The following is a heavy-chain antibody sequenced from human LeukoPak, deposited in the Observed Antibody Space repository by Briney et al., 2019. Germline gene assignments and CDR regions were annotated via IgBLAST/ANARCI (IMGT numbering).Heavy chain of an antibody. CDR2: ISAYNGNT. CDR3: ARDHVLRYFDWLSTHDAFDI. CDR1: GYTFTSYG. V-gene: IGHV1-18*01. J-gene: IGHJ3*02. D-gene: IGHD3-9*01. Sequence: APVKVSCKASGYTFTSYGISWVRRAPGQGLEWMGWISAYNGNTNYAQKLQGRVTMTTDTSTSTAYMELRSLRSDDTAVYYCARDHVLRYFDWLSTHDAFDIWGQGTMVTVSS.